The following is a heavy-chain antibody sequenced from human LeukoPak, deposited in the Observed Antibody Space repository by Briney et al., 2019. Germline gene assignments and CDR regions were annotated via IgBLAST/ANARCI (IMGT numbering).Heavy chain of an antibody. J-gene: IGHJ4*02. CDR3: AKASGYSYGYLITGDYFDY. Sequence: PGGSLRLSCAASGFTFSSYGMHWVRQAPGKGLEWVAVIWYDGSNKYYADSVKGRFTISRDNSKNTLYLQMNSLRAEDTAVYYCAKASGYSYGYLITGDYFDYWGQGTLVTVSS. CDR2: IWYDGSNK. D-gene: IGHD5-18*01. CDR1: GFTFSSYG. V-gene: IGHV3-33*06.